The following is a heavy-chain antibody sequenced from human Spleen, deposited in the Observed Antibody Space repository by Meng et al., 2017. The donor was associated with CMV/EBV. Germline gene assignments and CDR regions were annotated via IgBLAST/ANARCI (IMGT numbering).Heavy chain of an antibody. CDR3: ARCRSGTTGELDY. D-gene: IGHD1-7*01. CDR1: GYSLPKHW. Sequence: GESLKISCKASGYSLPKHWIGWVRQMPGKGLEWMGIIYLGDSETRYSPSFQGQVTISADKSKTTAYLHWSSLKASDTAVYYCARCRSGTTGELDYWGQGTLVTVSS. CDR2: IYLGDSET. V-gene: IGHV5-51*01. J-gene: IGHJ4*02.